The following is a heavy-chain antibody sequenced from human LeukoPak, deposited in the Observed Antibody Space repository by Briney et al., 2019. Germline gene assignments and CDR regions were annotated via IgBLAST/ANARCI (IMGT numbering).Heavy chain of an antibody. Sequence: SETLSLTCTVSGGSISRSSYFWGWVRQPPGKGLEWIGSVFYTGITYYNPSLNSRVMISVDMSKNQVSLKLRSVTAADTAVYYCARVSDQNWFDPWGQGTLVTVSS. CDR2: VFYTGIT. J-gene: IGHJ5*02. CDR3: ARVSDQNWFDP. CDR1: GGSISRSSYF. V-gene: IGHV4-39*07.